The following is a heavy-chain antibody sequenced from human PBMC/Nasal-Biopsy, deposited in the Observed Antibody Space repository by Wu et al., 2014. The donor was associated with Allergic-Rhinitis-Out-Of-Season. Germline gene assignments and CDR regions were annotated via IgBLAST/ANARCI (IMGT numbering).Heavy chain of an antibody. CDR2: IYTSGST. Sequence: TLSLTCTVSGGSISSGSYYWSWIRQPAGKGLEWIGRIYTSGSTNYNPSLKSRVTISVDTSKNQFSLKLSSVTAADTAVYYCAREGVRGAPMWFDPWGQGTLVTVSS. D-gene: IGHD3-10*01. J-gene: IGHJ5*02. CDR1: GGSISSGSYY. V-gene: IGHV4-61*02. CDR3: AREGVRGAPMWFDP.